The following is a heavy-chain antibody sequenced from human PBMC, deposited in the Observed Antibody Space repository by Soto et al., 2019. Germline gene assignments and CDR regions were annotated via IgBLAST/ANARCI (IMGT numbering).Heavy chain of an antibody. Sequence: GPLRLSCTASGFTSGDYAISWFRQAPGKGLEWVGFIRSKAYGGTTEYGASVKGRFTISRDDSKSIAYLQINSLKNEDTAVYYCTRALPRYYDFWENDYWGQGTLVTVSS. CDR2: IRSKAYGGTT. D-gene: IGHD3-3*01. J-gene: IGHJ4*02. V-gene: IGHV3-49*03. CDR1: GFTSGDYA. CDR3: TRALPRYYDFWENDY.